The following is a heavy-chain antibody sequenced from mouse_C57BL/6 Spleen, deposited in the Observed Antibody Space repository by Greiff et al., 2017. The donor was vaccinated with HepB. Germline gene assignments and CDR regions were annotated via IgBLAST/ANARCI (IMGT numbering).Heavy chain of an antibody. V-gene: IGHV5-4*01. D-gene: IGHD2-4*01. J-gene: IGHJ1*03. CDR1: GFTFSSYA. Sequence: EVKVVESGGGLVKPGGSLKLSCAASGFTFSSYAMSWVRQTPEKRLEWVATISDGGSYTYYPDNVKGRFTISRDNAKNNLYLQMSHLKSEDTAMYYCARDGDYGEDWYFDVWGTGTTVTVSS. CDR3: ARDGDYGEDWYFDV. CDR2: ISDGGSYT.